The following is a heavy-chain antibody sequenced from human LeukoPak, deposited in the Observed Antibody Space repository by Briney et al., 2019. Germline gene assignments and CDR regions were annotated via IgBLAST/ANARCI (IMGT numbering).Heavy chain of an antibody. J-gene: IGHJ5*02. D-gene: IGHD5-24*01. CDR3: ARVQGEDGYNYPA. V-gene: IGHV1-2*06. CDR1: GYTFTGYY. CDR2: INPNSGGT. Sequence: ASVKVSCKASGYTFTGYYMHWVRQAPGQGLEWMGRINPNSGGTNYAQKFQGRVTMTRDTSISTAYMELSRLRSDDTAVYYCARVQGEDGYNYPAWGQGTLVTVSS.